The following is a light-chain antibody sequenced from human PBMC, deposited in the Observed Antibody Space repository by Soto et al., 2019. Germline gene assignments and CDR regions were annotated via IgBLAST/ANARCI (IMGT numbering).Light chain of an antibody. V-gene: IGKV3-11*01. CDR2: DAS. CDR3: QQGRYWPVT. Sequence: EIVLTQSPAILSTSPGERATLSCRASQSVSSYFAWYQQKPGQAPRLLIYDASNRATGVPARFSGSGSGTDFTLAISSLEPEDFPVYYCQQGRYWPVTFGHGTKVEIK. CDR1: QSVSSY. J-gene: IGKJ1*01.